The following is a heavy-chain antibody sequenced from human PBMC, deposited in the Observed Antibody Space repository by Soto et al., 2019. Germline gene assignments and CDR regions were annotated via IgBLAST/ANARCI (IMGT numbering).Heavy chain of an antibody. Sequence: PGGSLRLSCAASGFTSSGYGMSWVRQVPGKGLEWVSAISGSGGSTYYADSVKGRFTISRDNSKNRLYVQMNSLRAEDTAIYYCAKAGFGKTVYAFDIWGQGTMVTVSS. V-gene: IGHV3-23*01. CDR1: GFTSSGYG. CDR2: ISGSGGST. CDR3: AKAGFGKTVYAFDI. D-gene: IGHD3-16*01. J-gene: IGHJ3*02.